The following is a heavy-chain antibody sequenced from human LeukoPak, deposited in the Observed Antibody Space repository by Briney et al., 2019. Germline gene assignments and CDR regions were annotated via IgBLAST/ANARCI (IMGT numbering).Heavy chain of an antibody. CDR3: ARTVQRYYYDSSGLRRDAFDI. V-gene: IGHV4-38-2*01. D-gene: IGHD3-22*01. Sequence: SETLSLTCAVSGYSISSGYYWGWIRQPPGKGLEGIGSIYHSGSTYYNPSLKSRVTISVDTSKNQFSLKLSSVTAADTAVYYCARTVQRYYYDSSGLRRDAFDIWGQGTMVTVSS. CDR2: IYHSGST. J-gene: IGHJ3*02. CDR1: GYSISSGYY.